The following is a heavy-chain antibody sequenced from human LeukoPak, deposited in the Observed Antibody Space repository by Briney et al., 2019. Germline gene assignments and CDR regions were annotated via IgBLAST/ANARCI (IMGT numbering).Heavy chain of an antibody. D-gene: IGHD5-12*01. CDR2: ISYDGSNK. CDR3: ARDPDMVADFPFDY. Sequence: GGSLRLSCAASGFTFSSYAMHWVRQAPGKGLEWVAVISYDGSNKYYADSVKGRFTISRDNSKNTLYLQMNSLRAEDTAVYYCARDPDMVADFPFDYWGQGTLVTVPS. V-gene: IGHV3-30*04. CDR1: GFTFSSYA. J-gene: IGHJ4*02.